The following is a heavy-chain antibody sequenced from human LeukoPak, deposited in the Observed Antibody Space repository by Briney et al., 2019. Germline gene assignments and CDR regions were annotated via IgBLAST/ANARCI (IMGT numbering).Heavy chain of an antibody. CDR3: ARGPYYDFWSGYPTSYYFDY. D-gene: IGHD3-3*01. CDR2: IKQDGSEK. V-gene: IGHV3-7*01. CDR1: GFTFSSYW. J-gene: IGHJ4*02. Sequence: GGSLRLSCAASGFTFSSYWMSWVRQAPGKGLEWVANIKQDGSEKYYVDSVKGRFTISRDNAKNSLYLQMNSLRAEDTAVYYCARGPYYDFWSGYPTSYYFDYWGQGTLVTVSS.